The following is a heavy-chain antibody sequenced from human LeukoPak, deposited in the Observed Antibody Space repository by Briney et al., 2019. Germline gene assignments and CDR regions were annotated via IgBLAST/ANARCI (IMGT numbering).Heavy chain of an antibody. D-gene: IGHD2-21*02. V-gene: IGHV3-23*01. CDR2: ISGSGGST. Sequence: GGSLRLSCAASGFTFSSYAMSWVRQAPGKGLEWVSAISGSGGSTYYADSVKGRFTISRDNSENTLYLQMNSLRAEDTAVYYCAKDRLRRGDNSFDYWGQGTLVTVSS. CDR3: AKDRLRRGDNSFDY. J-gene: IGHJ4*02. CDR1: GFTFSSYA.